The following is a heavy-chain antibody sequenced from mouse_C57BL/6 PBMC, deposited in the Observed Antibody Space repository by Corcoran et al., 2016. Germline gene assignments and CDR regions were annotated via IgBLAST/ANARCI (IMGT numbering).Heavy chain of an antibody. V-gene: IGHV1-26*01. D-gene: IGHD1-1*01. CDR1: GYTFTDYY. CDR2: INPNNGGT. Sequence: EVQRQPSGPELAKPGTSVKISCKGSGYTFTDYYEIWMMQSHGKSIEWIGDINPNNGGTRYNQKFKGKATLTVDKSSSTAYMELRSLTSEDSAVYYCARLYYGSSYGYFDVWGTGTTVTVSS. CDR3: ARLYYGSSYGYFDV. J-gene: IGHJ1*03.